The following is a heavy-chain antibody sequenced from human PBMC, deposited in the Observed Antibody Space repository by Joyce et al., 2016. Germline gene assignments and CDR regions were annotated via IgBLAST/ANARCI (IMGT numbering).Heavy chain of an antibody. Sequence: EVQLVESGGGLVQPGGSLRLSCADSGLSFSYYWMHWVRQVPGKGLVWVARINRDGSAANYADSVKGRFTISRDNAKNTLYPQMNGLRDDDTAVYYCSRAGITTGYFDYWGQGTLVTVSS. CDR3: SRAGITTGYFDY. J-gene: IGHJ4*02. CDR1: GLSFSYYW. V-gene: IGHV3-74*01. D-gene: IGHD3-22*01. CDR2: INRDGSAA.